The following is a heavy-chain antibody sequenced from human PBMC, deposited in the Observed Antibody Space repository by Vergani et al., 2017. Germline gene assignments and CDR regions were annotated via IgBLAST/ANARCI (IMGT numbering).Heavy chain of an antibody. J-gene: IGHJ4*02. CDR3: ATDRILNYRSGWYEVNY. Sequence: QVQLVQSGAEVKKPGASVKVSCKASGYTFTSYDINWVRQATGQGLEWMGWMNPNSGNTGYAQKFQGRVTMTRNTSISTAYMELSSLRSEDTAVYYCATDRILNYRSGWYEVNYWGQGTLVTVSS. V-gene: IGHV1-8*01. D-gene: IGHD6-19*01. CDR1: GYTFTSYD. CDR2: MNPNSGNT.